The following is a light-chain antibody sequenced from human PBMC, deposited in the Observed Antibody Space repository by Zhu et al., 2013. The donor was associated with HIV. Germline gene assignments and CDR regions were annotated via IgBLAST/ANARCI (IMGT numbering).Light chain of an antibody. CDR3: QQSGT. Sequence: DIQMTQSPSSVSASVGDRVIITCRASQGIRNDLGWFQQKPGTAPKRLIYAASTLQDGVPSRFAGRGSGTEFTLTITGLQPEDFATYYCQQSGTFGQGTKVEFK. CDR1: QGIRND. V-gene: IGKV1-17*01. CDR2: AAS. J-gene: IGKJ1*01.